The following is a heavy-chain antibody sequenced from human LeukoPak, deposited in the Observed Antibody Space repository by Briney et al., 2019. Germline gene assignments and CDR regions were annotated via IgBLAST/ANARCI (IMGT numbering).Heavy chain of an antibody. CDR3: ARPGGASYDFPLEY. CDR1: GLTFGDFE. CDR2: SNWNGDNT. Sequence: GGSLRLSCAASGLTFGDFEMPWVRQAPGQGLEWVAGSNWNGDNTAHVDSVRGRFTISRDNAKNFLYLQMNSLRAEDTAFYFCARPGGASYDFPLEYWGRGTLVTV. V-gene: IGHV3-20*04. J-gene: IGHJ4*02. D-gene: IGHD3-3*01.